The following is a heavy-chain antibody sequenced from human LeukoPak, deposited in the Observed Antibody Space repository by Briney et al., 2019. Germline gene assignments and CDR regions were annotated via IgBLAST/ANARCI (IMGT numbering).Heavy chain of an antibody. D-gene: IGHD3-3*01. Sequence: SETLSLTCTVSAGSLNTYYWSWIPQPPGKGLEWIGYIYSTGSTNYNPSLKSRVTISVDTSKNQFSLKLSSVTAADTAVYYCAKTVFLSGWHFDYWGQGTLVTVSS. CDR1: AGSLNTYY. V-gene: IGHV4-59*08. CDR3: AKTVFLSGWHFDY. CDR2: IYSTGST. J-gene: IGHJ4*02.